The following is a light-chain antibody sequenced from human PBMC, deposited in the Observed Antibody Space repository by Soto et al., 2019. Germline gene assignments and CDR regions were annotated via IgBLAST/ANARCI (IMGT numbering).Light chain of an antibody. CDR1: QSVTSSY. CDR3: QQYGSSPIT. Sequence: EIVLTQSPGTLSLSPGERATLSCRASQSVTSSYLAWYQQKPGQAPSLLIFGASSRATGIPDRFRGSGSGTDFTLTINRLEPEDFALYHCQQYGSSPITFGQGTRLEIK. CDR2: GAS. J-gene: IGKJ5*01. V-gene: IGKV3-20*01.